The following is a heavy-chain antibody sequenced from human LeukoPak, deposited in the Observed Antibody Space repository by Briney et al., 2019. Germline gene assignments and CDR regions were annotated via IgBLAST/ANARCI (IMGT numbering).Heavy chain of an antibody. D-gene: IGHD6-13*01. Sequence: GGSLRLSCAASGFTFSTYRMSWVRQAPGKGLEWVSSISSSSSYIYYADSVKGRFTISRDNAKNSLYLQMNSLRAEDTAVYYCARDLVRGRGSWYASGYYYMDVWGKGTTVTVSS. CDR3: ARDLVRGRGSWYASGYYYMDV. CDR1: GFTFSTYR. J-gene: IGHJ6*03. V-gene: IGHV3-21*01. CDR2: ISSSSSYI.